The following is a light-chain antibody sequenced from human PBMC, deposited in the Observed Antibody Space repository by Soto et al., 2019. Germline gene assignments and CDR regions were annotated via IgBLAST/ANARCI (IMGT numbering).Light chain of an antibody. CDR1: QSVSSY. V-gene: IGKV3-11*01. CDR2: DAS. J-gene: IGKJ2*01. Sequence: EIVLTQSPATLSLSPGERATLSCRASQSVSSYLAWYQQKPAQAPRLLIYDASNRATGIPARFSGSGSGTDFTLTISSLEPEDFAVYYCQQRSNWPPYMYTFGQGTKLEIK. CDR3: QQRSNWPPYMYT.